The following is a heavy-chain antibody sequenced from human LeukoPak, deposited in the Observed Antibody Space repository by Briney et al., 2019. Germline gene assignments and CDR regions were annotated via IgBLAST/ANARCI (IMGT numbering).Heavy chain of an antibody. CDR2: MSFDGSKK. Sequence: PGRSLRLSCAASGFTFSSYGMHWVRQAPGKGLEWVAVMSFDGSKKYYADSVKGRFTISRDNSKNTLYLQMNSLRAEDTAVYYCAKDNYGDPNYWGQGTLVTVSS. CDR1: GFTFSSYG. J-gene: IGHJ4*02. CDR3: AKDNYGDPNY. V-gene: IGHV3-30*18. D-gene: IGHD4-17*01.